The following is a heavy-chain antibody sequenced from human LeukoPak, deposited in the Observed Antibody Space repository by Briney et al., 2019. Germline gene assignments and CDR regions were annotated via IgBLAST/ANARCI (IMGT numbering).Heavy chain of an antibody. CDR3: ARGSSGWYREHFDY. V-gene: IGHV4-31*03. CDR2: IYYSGST. J-gene: IGHJ4*02. D-gene: IGHD6-19*01. Sequence: PSETLSLTCTVSGGSISSGGYYWSWIRQHPGKGLEWIGYIYYSGSTYYNPSLKSRVTISVDTSKNQFSLKLSSVTAADTAVYYCARGSSGWYREHFDYWGQGTLVTVSS. CDR1: GGSISSGGYY.